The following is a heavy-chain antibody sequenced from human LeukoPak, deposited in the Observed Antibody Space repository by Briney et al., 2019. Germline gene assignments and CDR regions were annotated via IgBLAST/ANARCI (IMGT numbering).Heavy chain of an antibody. V-gene: IGHV4-39*01. CDR2: IYYSGST. J-gene: IGHJ5*02. CDR3: ARHFVVRPNWFDP. Sequence: PSETLSLTCTVSGGSISSSSYYWGWIRQPPGKGLEWIGNIYYSGSTYYNPSLKSRVTISVDTSKNQFSLKLSSVTAADTAVYYCARHFVVRPNWFDPWGQGTLVTVSS. CDR1: GGSISSSSYY. D-gene: IGHD3-10*01.